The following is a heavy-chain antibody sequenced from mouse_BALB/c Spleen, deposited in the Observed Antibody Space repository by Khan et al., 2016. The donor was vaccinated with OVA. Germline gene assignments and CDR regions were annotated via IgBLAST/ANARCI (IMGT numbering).Heavy chain of an antibody. CDR3: AKGVWSYYFALDY. V-gene: IGHV2-6-5*01. D-gene: IGHD1-1*02. Sequence: VQLQQSGPGLVAPSQNLFITCTVSGFSLTDYGVSWIRQPPGKGLEWLGVMWGGGTTYYNSALKSRLSISKDNSKSQVFLKMNSLQTDDTAMYYCAKGVWSYYFALDYWGQGTSVTVSS. CDR2: MWGGGTT. CDR1: GFSLTDYG. J-gene: IGHJ4*01.